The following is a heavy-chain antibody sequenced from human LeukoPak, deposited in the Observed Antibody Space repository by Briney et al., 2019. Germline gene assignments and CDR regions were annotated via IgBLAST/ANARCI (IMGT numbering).Heavy chain of an antibody. D-gene: IGHD6-19*01. CDR1: GFTVSSNY. V-gene: IGHV3-66*01. CDR3: ARANPSSGWFYWFDP. CDR2: IYSGGST. J-gene: IGHJ5*02. Sequence: GGSLRLSCAASGFTVSSNYMSWVRQAPGKGLEWGSVIYSGGSTYYADSVKGRFTISRDNPKNTLYLQMNSLRAEDTAVYYCARANPSSGWFYWFDPWGQGTLVTVSS.